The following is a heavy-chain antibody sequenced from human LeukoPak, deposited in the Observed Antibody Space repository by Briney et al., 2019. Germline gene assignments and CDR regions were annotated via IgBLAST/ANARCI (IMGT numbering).Heavy chain of an antibody. CDR1: GFTLSTSW. Sequence: GGSLRLSCTASGFTLSTSWMSWVRQAPGRGLEWVASIKQDGSQKYYVDSVKGRFTISRDNVQNSLYLQMNSLRAEDTAVYYCARLFRDVTTFDYWGQGTLVTVSS. CDR3: ARLFRDVTTFDY. J-gene: IGHJ4*02. CDR2: IKQDGSQK. V-gene: IGHV3-7*01. D-gene: IGHD1-1*01.